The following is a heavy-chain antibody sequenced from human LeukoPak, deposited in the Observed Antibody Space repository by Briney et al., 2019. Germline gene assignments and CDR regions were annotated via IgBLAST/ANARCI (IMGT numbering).Heavy chain of an antibody. V-gene: IGHV4-39*07. Sequence: PSETLSLTCTVSGGSISSSSYYWGWTRQPPGKGLEWIGSIYYSGSTYYNPSLKSRVTISVDTSKNQFSLKLSSVTAADTAVYYCARVVGYHHYFDYWGQGTLVTVSS. D-gene: IGHD2-15*01. CDR2: IYYSGST. J-gene: IGHJ4*02. CDR3: ARVVGYHHYFDY. CDR1: GGSISSSSYY.